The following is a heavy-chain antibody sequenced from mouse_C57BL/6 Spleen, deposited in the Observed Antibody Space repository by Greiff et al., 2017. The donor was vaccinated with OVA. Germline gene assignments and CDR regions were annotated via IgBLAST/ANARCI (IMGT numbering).Heavy chain of an antibody. Sequence: VQLQQSGPELVKPGASVKISCKASGYTFTDYYINWVKQRPGQGLEWIGWIFPGSGSTYYNETFKGKATLTVDKSSSTAYMLLSSLTSEDSAVYFCARSGDGNYGAWFAYWGQGTLVTVSA. J-gene: IGHJ3*01. D-gene: IGHD2-1*01. CDR2: IFPGSGST. CDR1: GYTFTDYY. CDR3: ARSGDGNYGAWFAY. V-gene: IGHV1-75*01.